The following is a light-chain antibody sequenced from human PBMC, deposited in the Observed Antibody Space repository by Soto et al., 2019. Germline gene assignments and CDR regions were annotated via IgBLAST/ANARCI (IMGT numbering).Light chain of an antibody. J-gene: IGKJ2*01. CDR3: QQYHSSPPLYT. Sequence: EIVLTQSPGTLSLSPGERATLSCRASQSVSSSYLAWYQQKPGQAPRLLIYGASSRATGIPDRFSGSGSGTDFTHTISRLEPEDFAVYYCQQYHSSPPLYTFGQGTKLEIK. CDR2: GAS. V-gene: IGKV3-20*01. CDR1: QSVSSSY.